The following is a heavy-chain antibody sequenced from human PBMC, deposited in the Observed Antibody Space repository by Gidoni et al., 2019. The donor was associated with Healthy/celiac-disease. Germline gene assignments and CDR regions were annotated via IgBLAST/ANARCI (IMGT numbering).Heavy chain of an antibody. CDR2: IYYSGST. V-gene: IGHV4-39*01. J-gene: IGHJ5*02. CDR1: GCSIISSSYY. Sequence: QLQLQESGPGLVKPSEPLSLTCTVSGCSIISSSYYWGWIRQPPGKGLEWIGSIYYSGSTYYNPSLKSRVTISVDTSKNQFSLKLSSVTAADTAVYYCARRLGIAVAGPFDPWGQGTLVTVSS. D-gene: IGHD6-19*01. CDR3: ARRLGIAVAGPFDP.